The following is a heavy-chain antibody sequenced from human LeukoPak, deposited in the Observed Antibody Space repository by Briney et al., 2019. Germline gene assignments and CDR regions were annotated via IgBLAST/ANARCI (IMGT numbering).Heavy chain of an antibody. V-gene: IGHV4-59*08. CDR1: GGSISSYY. Sequence: SETLSLTRTVSGGSISSYYWSWMRQSPAKGLAWIGYIYYSGSTNYTPSLKSRVTMSLDTSKNQFSLQLSSVTAADTAVYYCASTDWNYARWGQGTLVTVSS. D-gene: IGHD1-7*01. CDR2: IYYSGST. CDR3: ASTDWNYAR. J-gene: IGHJ4*02.